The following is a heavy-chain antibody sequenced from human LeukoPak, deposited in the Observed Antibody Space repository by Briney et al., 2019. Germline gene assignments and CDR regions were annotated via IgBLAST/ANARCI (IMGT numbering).Heavy chain of an antibody. CDR3: ARDKEYSSSWYDGWYYYYCMDV. Sequence: SETLSLTCTVSGGSISSYYWSWIRQPAGKGLEWIGRIYTSGSTNYNPSLKSRVTMSVDTSKNQFSLKLSSVTAADTAVYYCARDKEYSSSWYDGWYYYYCMDVWGKGTTVTVSS. V-gene: IGHV4-4*07. D-gene: IGHD6-13*01. CDR2: IYTSGST. J-gene: IGHJ6*03. CDR1: GGSISSYY.